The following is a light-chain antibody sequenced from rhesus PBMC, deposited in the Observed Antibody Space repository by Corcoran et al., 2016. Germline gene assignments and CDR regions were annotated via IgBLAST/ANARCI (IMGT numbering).Light chain of an antibody. CDR3: QQDYSWPLT. J-gene: IGKJ4*01. CDR2: GAS. V-gene: IGKV3-42*01. Sequence: EIVMTQSPATLSLSPGERATLSCRASQSVSSSLAWYQQKPGQAPQLPIYGASSRATGTPDRSSGSGAGTEFTLTISRLEPEDVGVYYCQQDYSWPLTFGGGTKVELK. CDR1: QSVSSS.